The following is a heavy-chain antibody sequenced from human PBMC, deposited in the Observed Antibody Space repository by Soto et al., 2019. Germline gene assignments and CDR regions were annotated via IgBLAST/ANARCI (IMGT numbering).Heavy chain of an antibody. J-gene: IGHJ4*02. V-gene: IGHV3-23*01. CDR3: AKGGEYSFTFDY. Sequence: SLRLSCAASGFTFRSYAMNWVRQAPGKGLEWVSSISGTGINIHYADSVKGRFTISRDYSKSTLSLQMSSLRAEDTAVYYCAKGGEYSFTFDYWGQGILVTVSS. D-gene: IGHD5-18*01. CDR1: GFTFRSYA. CDR2: ISGTGINI.